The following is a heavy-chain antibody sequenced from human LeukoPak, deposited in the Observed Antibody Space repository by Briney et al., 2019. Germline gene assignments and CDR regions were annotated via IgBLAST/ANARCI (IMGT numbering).Heavy chain of an antibody. CDR3: AREGPYCSSTSCYGGKDN. CDR1: GGTFSSYA. V-gene: IGHV1-69*06. J-gene: IGHJ4*02. Sequence: SVKVSCKASGGTFSSYAISWVRQAPGQGLEWMGGIIPIFGTANYAQKFQGRVTITADKSTSTAYMELSSLRSEDTAVYYCAREGPYCSSTSCYGGKDNWGQGTLVTVSS. CDR2: IIPIFGTA. D-gene: IGHD2-2*01.